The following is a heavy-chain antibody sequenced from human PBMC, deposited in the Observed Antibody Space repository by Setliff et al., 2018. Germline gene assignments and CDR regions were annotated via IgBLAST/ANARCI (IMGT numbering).Heavy chain of an antibody. CDR2: ISADNGHT. V-gene: IGHV1-18*01. Sequence: ASVKVSCKTSGYTFSSYGISWVRQAPGQGLQWMGWISADNGHTKNAQEFQGRVTMTTDTTTSTAYMELRSLRSDDTAVYYCARERAYDGINYYGMDVWGQGTTVTVSS. CDR1: GYTFSSYG. J-gene: IGHJ6*01. CDR3: ARERAYDGINYYGMDV. D-gene: IGHD3-22*01.